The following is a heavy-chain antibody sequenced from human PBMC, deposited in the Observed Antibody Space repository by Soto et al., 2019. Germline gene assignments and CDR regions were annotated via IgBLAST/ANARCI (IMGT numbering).Heavy chain of an antibody. J-gene: IGHJ4*02. CDR1: GFTVSNNY. V-gene: IGHV3-66*02. Sequence: EVQLVESGGGLVQPGGSLRLSCAASGFTVSNNYMIWFRLPPGKGLEWVSLIYSGGTTYYADSVKGRFTISRDNSKNTXXXXXXXXXXXXXXXXXCARNGWGMATVGMWGPGTLVTVSS. CDR3: ARNGWGMATVGM. D-gene: IGHD4-4*01. CDR2: IYSGGTT.